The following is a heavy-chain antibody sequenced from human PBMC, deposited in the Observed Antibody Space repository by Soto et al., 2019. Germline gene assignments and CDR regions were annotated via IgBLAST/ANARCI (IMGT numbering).Heavy chain of an antibody. V-gene: IGHV4-39*02. CDR3: ARRSHIVGAPT. J-gene: IGHJ4*02. Sequence: SATLSLPCIVSGASFSDALYYWVWIRQPPGEGLEWIGSFYYDGRTYYNASLKSRVTISVDTSKNHFSLMLTSVTAAVTAVYYCARRSHIVGAPTWGQGTLVTVSS. D-gene: IGHD5-12*01. CDR2: FYYDGRT. CDR1: GASFSDALYY.